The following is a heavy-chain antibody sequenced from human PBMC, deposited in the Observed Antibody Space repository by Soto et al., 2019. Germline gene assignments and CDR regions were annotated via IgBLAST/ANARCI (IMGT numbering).Heavy chain of an antibody. V-gene: IGHV1-24*01. CDR3: ALNTYYYDSRAHGYYYYGMDV. CDR1: GDTLTELS. D-gene: IGHD3-22*01. CDR2: FDPEDGET. J-gene: IGHJ6*02. Sequence: ASVKVSCKVSGDTLTELSMHWVRQAPGKGLEWMGGFDPEDGETIYAQKFQGRVTMTEDTSTDTAYMELSSLRSEDTAVYYCALNTYYYDSRAHGYYYYGMDVWGQGTTVTVSS.